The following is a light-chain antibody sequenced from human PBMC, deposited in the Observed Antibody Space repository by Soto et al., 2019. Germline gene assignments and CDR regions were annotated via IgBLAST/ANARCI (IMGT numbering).Light chain of an antibody. J-gene: IGLJ2*01. CDR1: TGAVTIDHY. CDR2: DTI. V-gene: IGLV7-46*01. CDR3: LLAYRGTGV. Sequence: QAVVTQEPSLTVSPGGTVTLTCGSTTGAVTIDHYPYWLQWKPGQAPRTLIYDTINKHSWTPARFSGSLPGGKAVLTLSGAQPEDEADSFCLLAYRGTGVFGGGTKLTVL.